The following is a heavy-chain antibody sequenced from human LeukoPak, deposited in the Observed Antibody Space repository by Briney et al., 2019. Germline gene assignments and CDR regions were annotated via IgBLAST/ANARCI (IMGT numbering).Heavy chain of an antibody. CDR3: ARASPYSGSYFD. J-gene: IGHJ4*02. D-gene: IGHD1-26*01. Sequence: PSETLSLTCTVSGGSISSYYWSWIRQPPGEGLEWIGYIYYSGSTNYNPSLKSRVTISVDTSKNQFSLKLSSVTAADTAVYYCARASPYSGSYFDWGQGTLVTVSS. CDR1: GGSISSYY. V-gene: IGHV4-59*01. CDR2: IYYSGST.